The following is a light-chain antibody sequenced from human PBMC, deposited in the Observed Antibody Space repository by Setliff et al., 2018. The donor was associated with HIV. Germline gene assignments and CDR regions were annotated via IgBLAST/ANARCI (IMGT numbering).Light chain of an antibody. V-gene: IGLV1-47*01. CDR1: SSNIGSNY. CDR2: KNN. Sequence: QSVLTQSPSASGTPGQRVTISCSGSSSNIGSNYVYWFQQLPGASPTLLIYKNNQRPSGVPDRFSGSKSGTSASLASSGLRSEDEADYHCATWDDSLSAHVVFGGGTK. J-gene: IGLJ2*01. CDR3: ATWDDSLSAHVV.